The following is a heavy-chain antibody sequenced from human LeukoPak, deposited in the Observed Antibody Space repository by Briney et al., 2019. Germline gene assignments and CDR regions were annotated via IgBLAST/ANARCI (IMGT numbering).Heavy chain of an antibody. CDR1: GGSISSGGYS. V-gene: IGHV4-30-4*07. CDR2: IYYSGST. D-gene: IGHD3-16*02. J-gene: IGHJ4*02. CDR3: ARVLLWDYVWGSYRSYYFDY. Sequence: SQTLSLTCAVSGGSISSGGYSWSWIRQPPGKGLEWIGYIYYSGSTYYNPSLKSRVTISVDTSKNQFSLKLSSVTAADTAVYYCARVLLWDYVWGSYRSYYFDYWGQGTLVTVSS.